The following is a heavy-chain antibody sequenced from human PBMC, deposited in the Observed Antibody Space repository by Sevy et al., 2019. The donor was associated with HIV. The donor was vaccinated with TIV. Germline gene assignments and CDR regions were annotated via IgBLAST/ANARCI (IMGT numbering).Heavy chain of an antibody. J-gene: IGHJ3*02. CDR2: IRYDGSDK. D-gene: IGHD4-17*01. CDR1: GFTFSSYG. CDR3: AKGPTVEGAFDI. Sequence: GGSLRLSCAASGFTFSSYGMHWVRQAPGKGLEWVAFIRYDGSDKYYADSVKGRFTISRDNSKNTLYLQMNSLRAEDTAVYYCAKGPTVEGAFDIWGQGTMVTVSS. V-gene: IGHV3-30*02.